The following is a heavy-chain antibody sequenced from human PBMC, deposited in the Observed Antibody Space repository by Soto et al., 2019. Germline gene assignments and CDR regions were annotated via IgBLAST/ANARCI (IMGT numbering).Heavy chain of an antibody. CDR2: IYPGDSDT. CDR1: GDSYTSYW. J-gene: IGHJ6*02. Sequence: GESLKSSCEGSGDSYTSYWIGRVRQMPGKGLEWMGIIYPGDSDTRYSPSFQGQVTISADKSISTAYLQWSSLKASDTAMYYCARTSAAGKYYYGMDVWGQGTTVTVSS. V-gene: IGHV5-51*01. D-gene: IGHD6-13*01. CDR3: ARTSAAGKYYYGMDV.